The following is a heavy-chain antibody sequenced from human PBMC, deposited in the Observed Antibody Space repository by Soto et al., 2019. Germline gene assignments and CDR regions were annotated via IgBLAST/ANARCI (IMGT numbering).Heavy chain of an antibody. J-gene: IGHJ6*02. V-gene: IGHV3-30*18. D-gene: IGHD3-22*01. Sequence: GGSLTLSCAASGFTFSSYGMHWVRQAPGKGLEWVAVISYDGSIKYYADSVRGRFTISRDNSKNTLYLQMNSLRAEDTAVYYCAKDREQYYYDSSGGMDVWGQGTTVTVSS. CDR1: GFTFSSYG. CDR2: ISYDGSIK. CDR3: AKDREQYYYDSSGGMDV.